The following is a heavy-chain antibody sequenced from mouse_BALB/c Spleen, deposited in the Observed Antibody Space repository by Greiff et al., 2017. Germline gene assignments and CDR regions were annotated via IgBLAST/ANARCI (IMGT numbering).Heavy chain of an antibody. J-gene: IGHJ1*01. Sequence: EVLLVESGGGLVQPGGSLRLSCATSGFTFTDYYMSWVRQPPGKALEWLGFIRNKANGYSTEYSASVKGRFTISRDNSQSILCLQMNTLRAEDSATEYCARVYDGYFDVWGAGTTVTVSS. CDR3: ARVYDGYFDV. CDR2: IRNKANGYST. CDR1: GFTFTDYY. V-gene: IGHV7-3*02. D-gene: IGHD2-14*01.